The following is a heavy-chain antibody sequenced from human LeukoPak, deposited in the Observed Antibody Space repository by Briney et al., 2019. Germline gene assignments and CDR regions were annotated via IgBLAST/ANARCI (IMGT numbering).Heavy chain of an antibody. CDR1: GFTFSSYS. V-gene: IGHV3-23*01. D-gene: IGHD1-1*01. CDR2: ISGGGEHT. J-gene: IGHJ4*02. Sequence: GGSLRLSCAASGFTFSSYSMNWVRQAPGKGLEWVSGISGGGEHTYYADSVRGRFTISRDTSANSLSLEMNRLRAEDTAVYHCARLSGTSGTSSRVLHYWGQGTLVTVSS. CDR3: ARLSGTSGTSSRVLHY.